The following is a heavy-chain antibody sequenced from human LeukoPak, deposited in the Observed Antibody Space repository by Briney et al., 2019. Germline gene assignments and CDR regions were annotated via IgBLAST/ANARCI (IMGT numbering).Heavy chain of an antibody. Sequence: SETLSLTCTVSVGSLSTSSYYWGWIRQPPGKGLEWLGNIYYSGSTYYNPSLRSRVTISVDTSKNQFSLKLSSVTAADTAVYYCARGSNSQGTLPDYWGQGTLVTVSS. V-gene: IGHV4-39*07. D-gene: IGHD1-7*01. J-gene: IGHJ4*01. CDR2: IYYSGST. CDR1: VGSLSTSSYY. CDR3: ARGSNSQGTLPDY.